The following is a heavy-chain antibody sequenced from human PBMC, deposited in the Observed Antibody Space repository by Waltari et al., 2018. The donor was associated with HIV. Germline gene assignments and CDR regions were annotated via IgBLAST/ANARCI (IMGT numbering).Heavy chain of an antibody. J-gene: IGHJ4*02. Sequence: EVRLVESGGGLVKPGGSLRLSCEASGFTFTSYSMNWVRQAPGKGLEWVSFSSSSSSHIYYTDVLKGRFTISRDNAKNSLYLQMNSLRADDTAIYYCARDSPRLSGTSRFDYWGRGTLVTVSS. CDR1: GFTFTSYS. D-gene: IGHD1-7*01. CDR3: ARDSPRLSGTSRFDY. V-gene: IGHV3-21*02. CDR2: SSSSSSHI.